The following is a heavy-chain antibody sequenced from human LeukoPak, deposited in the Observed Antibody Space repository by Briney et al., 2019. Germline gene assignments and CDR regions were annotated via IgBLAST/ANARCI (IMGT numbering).Heavy chain of an antibody. Sequence: GGSLRLSCAASGFTFNKAWMSWVRQTPGKGLEWIGRIKSNIDGGTTDYAAPVKGRFTISRDDSKTTLYLQMNSLRAEDTALFYCARDSGYSSSSGFDYWGQGTLVTVSS. CDR3: ARDSGYSSSSGFDY. D-gene: IGHD6-6*01. CDR1: GFTFNKAW. V-gene: IGHV3-15*01. CDR2: IKSNIDGGTT. J-gene: IGHJ4*02.